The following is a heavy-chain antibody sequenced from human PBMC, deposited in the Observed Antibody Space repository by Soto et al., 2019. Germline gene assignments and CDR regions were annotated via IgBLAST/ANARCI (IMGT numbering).Heavy chain of an antibody. CDR1: GYTFTAQY. V-gene: IGHV1-2*02. D-gene: IGHD6-19*01. CDR3: AKGASSYYSCFGT. J-gene: IGHJ5*02. Sequence: ASVKVSCKASGYTFTAQYLHWGRKAPGEGLEWMGWINPTTGATRYAQKFQGRVTMTRDTSMSTAYLEVRSLRPDDTAVYYCAKGASSYYSCFGTCGQGNRFTVSS. CDR2: INPTTGAT.